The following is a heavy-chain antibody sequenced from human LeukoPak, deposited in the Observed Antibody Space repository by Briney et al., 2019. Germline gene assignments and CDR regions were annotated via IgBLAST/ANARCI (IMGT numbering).Heavy chain of an antibody. D-gene: IGHD6-19*01. CDR3: AKRVSGRYSSGWYFDD. CDR1: GFTFSAYA. J-gene: IGHJ4*02. V-gene: IGHV3-23*01. Sequence: GGSLRLSCAASGFTFSAYAMTWVRQAPGKGLEWGSAINSYGTNTYDAASVKGRFTISRDNSNNTLFLQMNRLRAEDTAVYYCAKRVSGRYSSGWYFDDWGRGTLVTVSS. CDR2: INSYGTNT.